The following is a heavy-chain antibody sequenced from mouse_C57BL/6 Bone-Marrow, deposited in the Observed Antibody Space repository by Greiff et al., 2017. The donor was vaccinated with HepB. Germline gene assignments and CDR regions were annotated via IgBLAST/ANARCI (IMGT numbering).Heavy chain of an antibody. Sequence: DVKLVESGGGLVQPKGSLKLSCAASGFTFNTYAMHWVRQAPGKGLEWVARIRSKSSNYATYYADSVNDRFTISRDDSQSMLYLQMNNLKTEDTAMYYCVRGPPYYYGSSYRYFDVWGTGTTVTVSS. J-gene: IGHJ1*03. CDR1: GFTFNTYA. CDR2: IRSKSSNYAT. CDR3: VRGPPYYYGSSYRYFDV. D-gene: IGHD1-1*01. V-gene: IGHV10-3*01.